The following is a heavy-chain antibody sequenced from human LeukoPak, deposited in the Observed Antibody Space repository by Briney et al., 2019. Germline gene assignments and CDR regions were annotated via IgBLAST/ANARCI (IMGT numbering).Heavy chain of an antibody. Sequence: SETLSLTCTVSGGSIRSYYWSWIRQPPGKGLEWIGYIYDSGSTNYNPSLKSRVTISVDTSKNQFSLKLSSVTAADTAVYYCAEGGDRGSWFDLWGQGTLVTVSS. J-gene: IGHJ5*02. CDR2: IYDSGST. CDR1: GGSIRSYY. CDR3: AEGGDRGSWFDL. D-gene: IGHD3-10*01. V-gene: IGHV4-59*01.